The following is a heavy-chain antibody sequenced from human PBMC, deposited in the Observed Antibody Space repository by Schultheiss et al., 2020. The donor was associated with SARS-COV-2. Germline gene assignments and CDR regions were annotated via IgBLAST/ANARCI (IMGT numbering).Heavy chain of an antibody. CDR1: GFTFSSYA. V-gene: IGHV3-23*01. Sequence: GGSLRLSCAASGFTFSSYAMSWVRQAPGKGLEWVSAISGSGAKYYADSVKGRFTISRDNSKNTLYLQMNSLRAEDTAVYYCAKGSTVVIDWWGQGSLVTVSS. D-gene: IGHD4-23*01. CDR2: ISGSGAK. CDR3: AKGSTVVIDW. J-gene: IGHJ4*02.